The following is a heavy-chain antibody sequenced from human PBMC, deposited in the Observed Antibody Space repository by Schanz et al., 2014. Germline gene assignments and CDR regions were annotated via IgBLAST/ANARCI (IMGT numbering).Heavy chain of an antibody. CDR1: RYPFTAYY. D-gene: IGHD6-13*01. J-gene: IGHJ6*02. Sequence: QVHLVQSGSEVKKPGASVKVSCKASRYPFTAYYMHWVRQAPGQGLEWMGRINPNSGDTNYAQKFQGRVTMTRDTSTSTAYMELSRLRSDDTAIYYCARDNLVSSSWYNYYGMDVWGQGTTVTVSS. CDR3: ARDNLVSSSWYNYYGMDV. V-gene: IGHV1-2*06. CDR2: INPNSGDT.